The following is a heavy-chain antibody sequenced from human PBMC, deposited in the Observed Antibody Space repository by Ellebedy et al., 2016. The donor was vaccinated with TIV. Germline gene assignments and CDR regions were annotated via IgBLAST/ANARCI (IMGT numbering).Heavy chain of an antibody. CDR3: AHMVDRRGAAYDIPFDY. J-gene: IGHJ4*02. CDR2: IYWSDDK. V-gene: IGHV2-5*01. Sequence: SGPTLVXPTQTLTLTCTFFGFSVSTSGVGVGWIRQPPGKALEWLALIYWSDDKHYTPSLKSRLTITKDTSKNQVVLTMTNLDPVDTATYYCAHMVDRRGAAYDIPFDYWGQGTLVTVSS. D-gene: IGHD3-9*01. CDR1: GFSVSTSGVG.